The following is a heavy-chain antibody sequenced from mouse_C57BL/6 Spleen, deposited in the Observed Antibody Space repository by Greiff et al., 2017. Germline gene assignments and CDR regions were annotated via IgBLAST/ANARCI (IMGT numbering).Heavy chain of an antibody. J-gene: IGHJ2*01. V-gene: IGHV5-17*01. CDR3: ARDVGYGYDY. CDR1: GFTFSDYG. D-gene: IGHD2-2*01. Sequence: VQLQQSGGGLVKPGGSLKLSCAASGFTFSDYGMHWVRQAPEKGLEWVAYISSGSSTIYYADTVKGRFTISRDNAKNTLFLQMTSLRSEDTAMYYCARDVGYGYDYWGQGTTLTVSS. CDR2: ISSGSSTI.